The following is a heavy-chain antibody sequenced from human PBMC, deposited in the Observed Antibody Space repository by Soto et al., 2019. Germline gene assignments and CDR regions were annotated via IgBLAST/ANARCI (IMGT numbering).Heavy chain of an antibody. D-gene: IGHD5-18*01. V-gene: IGHV3-72*01. CDR1: GFTFSDHY. J-gene: IGHJ6*03. Sequence: HPGGSLRLSCAASGFTFSDHYMDWVRQAPGKGLEWVGRTRNKANSYTTEYAASVKGRFTISRDDSKNSLYLQMNSLKTEDTAVYYCASLNVDTAMAEDYMDVWGKGTTVTVSS. CDR3: ASLNVDTAMAEDYMDV. CDR2: TRNKANSYTT.